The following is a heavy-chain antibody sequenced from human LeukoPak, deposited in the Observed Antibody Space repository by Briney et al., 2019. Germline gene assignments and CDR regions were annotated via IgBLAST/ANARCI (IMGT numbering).Heavy chain of an antibody. V-gene: IGHV1-24*01. Sequence: ASVKVSFKVSGYTLTELSMHWVRQAPGKGRERMGGFDLEDGETIYTQKFQGRVTMTEDTSTDTAYMELSSLRSEDTAVYYCATDLRLRSSYYYYYGMDVWGKGTTVTVSS. J-gene: IGHJ6*04. CDR1: GYTLTELS. CDR3: ATDLRLRSSYYYYYGMDV. CDR2: FDLEDGET. D-gene: IGHD4-17*01.